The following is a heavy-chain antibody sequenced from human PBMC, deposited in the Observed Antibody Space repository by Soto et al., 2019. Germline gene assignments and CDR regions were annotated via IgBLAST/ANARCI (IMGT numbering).Heavy chain of an antibody. D-gene: IGHD2-15*01. J-gene: IGHJ4*02. CDR2: ISYDGSNK. CDR1: GFTFSSYA. Sequence: QVQLVESGGGVVQPGRSLRLSCGASGFTFSSYAMHWVRQAPGKGLEWVAVISYDGSNKYYADSVKGRFTISRDNSKNTLYLQMNSLRAEDTAVYYCARTTTVVAATDYWGQGTLVTVSS. V-gene: IGHV3-30-3*01. CDR3: ARTTTVVAATDY.